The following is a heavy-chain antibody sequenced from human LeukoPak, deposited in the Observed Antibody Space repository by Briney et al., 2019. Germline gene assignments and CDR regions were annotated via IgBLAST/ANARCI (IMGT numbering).Heavy chain of an antibody. CDR3: ARASRGGSPLVWFDP. CDR1: GGSISSYY. V-gene: IGHV4-59*01. Sequence: ETLSLTCTVSGGSISSYYWSWIRQPPGKGLEWIGYIYYSGSTNYNPSLKSRVTISVDTSKNQFSLKLSSVTAADTAVNYCARASRGGSPLVWFDPWGQGTLVTVSS. CDR2: IYYSGST. D-gene: IGHD1-26*01. J-gene: IGHJ5*02.